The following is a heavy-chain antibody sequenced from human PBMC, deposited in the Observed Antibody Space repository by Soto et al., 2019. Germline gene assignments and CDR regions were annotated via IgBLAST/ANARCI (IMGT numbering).Heavy chain of an antibody. Sequence: EVQLVESGGGLVQPGGSLRLSCAASGFTFSDHYMDWVRQAPGKGLEWVGRTRNKANSYTTEYAASVKGRFTISRDDSKNSLYLQMNSLKTEDTAVYYCARAVRRCDYVDWYFDLWGRGTLVTVSS. CDR2: TRNKANSYTT. V-gene: IGHV3-72*01. CDR3: ARAVRRCDYVDWYFDL. CDR1: GFTFSDHY. J-gene: IGHJ2*01. D-gene: IGHD4-17*01.